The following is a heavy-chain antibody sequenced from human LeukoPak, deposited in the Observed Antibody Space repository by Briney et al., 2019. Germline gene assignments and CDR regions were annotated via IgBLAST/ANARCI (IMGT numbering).Heavy chain of an antibody. Sequence: SETLSLTCAVYGESFSGYYWSWLRQPPGKGLEWIGEISHSGSTNYNPPLKSRLTISVDTSKNQFTLKLSAVTAADTAVYYCAKGNWATGFDCWGQGTLVTVSS. D-gene: IGHD3-16*01. CDR3: AKGNWATGFDC. J-gene: IGHJ4*02. CDR1: GESFSGYY. CDR2: ISHSGST. V-gene: IGHV4-34*01.